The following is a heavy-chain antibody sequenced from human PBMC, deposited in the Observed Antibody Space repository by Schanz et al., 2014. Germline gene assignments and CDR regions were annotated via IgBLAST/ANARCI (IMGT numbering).Heavy chain of an antibody. CDR2: ISSVGISK. V-gene: IGHV3-11*01. J-gene: IGHJ6*02. CDR3: ARQRSYFYAMDV. CDR1: GFTFSDYY. Sequence: QVQLVESGGGLVKPGGSLRLSCAASGFTFSDYYMSWVRQAPGKGLEWVSYISSVGISKYYADPVKGRFTISRDSAKSPPYLQLNSLRAEDTAVYYCARQRSYFYAMDVWGQGTTVTVSS.